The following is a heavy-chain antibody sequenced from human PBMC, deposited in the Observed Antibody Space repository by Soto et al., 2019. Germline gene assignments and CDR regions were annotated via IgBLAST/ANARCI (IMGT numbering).Heavy chain of an antibody. V-gene: IGHV1-69*13. CDR2: IIPIFGTA. CDR3: ARRSYYDSHNPNYYYYYGMDV. Sequence: ASVKVSCKASGGTFSSYAISWVRQAPGQGLEWMGGIIPIFGTANYAQKFQGRVTITADESTSTAYMELSSLRSEDTAVYYCARRSYYDSHNPNYYYYYGMDVWGQGTTVTVSS. D-gene: IGHD3-22*01. CDR1: GGTFSSYA. J-gene: IGHJ6*02.